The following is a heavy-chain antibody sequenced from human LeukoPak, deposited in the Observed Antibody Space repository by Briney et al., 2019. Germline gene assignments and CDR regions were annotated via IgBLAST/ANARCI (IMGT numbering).Heavy chain of an antibody. CDR1: GFTFSSYA. V-gene: IGHV3-23*01. D-gene: IGHD3-22*01. CDR2: TSGSGGSK. J-gene: IGHJ3*01. Sequence: GGSLRLSCAASGFTFSSYAMSWVRQAPGGGLEWVSATSGSGGSKFYADSVKGRFTISRDNSKDTLFLQMNSLRAEDTAIYYCAKFPSYDSSGHDGFDVWGQGTRVTVS. CDR3: AKFPSYDSSGHDGFDV.